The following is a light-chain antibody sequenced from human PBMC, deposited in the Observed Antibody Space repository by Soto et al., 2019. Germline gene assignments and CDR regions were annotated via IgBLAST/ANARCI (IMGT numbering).Light chain of an antibody. Sequence: DIQMSQSPSSLSASVGDRVNITFRAAEIISRHLNWYQQKPGRAPDLLIYAASTLQNGVPSRFTGSGSGTEFTLTITGLQLEDFATYYCQQDYSTLATFGQGTRLEIK. CDR3: QQDYSTLAT. CDR1: EIISRH. V-gene: IGKV1-39*01. J-gene: IGKJ5*01. CDR2: AAS.